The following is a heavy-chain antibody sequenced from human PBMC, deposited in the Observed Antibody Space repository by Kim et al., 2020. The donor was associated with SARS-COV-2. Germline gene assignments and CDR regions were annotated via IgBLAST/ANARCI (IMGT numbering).Heavy chain of an antibody. Sequence: NGNRNYAQKIQGTVTMTTDTATRTANMGLRSLRSDDTAVYYCARDADFDSWGQGTLVTVSS. J-gene: IGHJ4*02. V-gene: IGHV1-18*01. CDR2: NGNR. CDR3: ARDADFDS.